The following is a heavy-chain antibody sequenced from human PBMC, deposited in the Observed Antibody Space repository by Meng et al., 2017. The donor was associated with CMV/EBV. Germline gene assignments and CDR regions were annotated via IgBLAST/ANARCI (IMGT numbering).Heavy chain of an antibody. V-gene: IGHV3-20*04. CDR3: ANFPRDDFWSGYPMDDAFDI. J-gene: IGHJ3*02. D-gene: IGHD3-3*01. CDR1: GFTFDAYG. CDR2: INWNGGST. Sequence: GGSLRLSCAASGFTFDAYGMSWVRQAPGKGLEWVSGINWNGGSTGYADSVKGRFTISRDNAKNSLYLQMNSLRAEDTALYYCANFPRDDFWSGYPMDDAFDIWGQGTMVTVSS.